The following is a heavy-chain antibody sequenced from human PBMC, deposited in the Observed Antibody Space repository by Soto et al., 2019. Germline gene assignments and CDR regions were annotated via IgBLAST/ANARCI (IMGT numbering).Heavy chain of an antibody. V-gene: IGHV3-9*01. D-gene: IGHD2-2*02. CDR2: ISWKSSNI. Sequence: GGSLRLSCVASGFTFDDYGMHWVRQVPGKGLEWVSGISWKSSNIAYVDSVKGRFTISRDNAKNSLYLQMNSLRAEDTALYYCAKGLYTHPWSFDYWGQGTLVTVSS. J-gene: IGHJ4*02. CDR3: AKGLYTHPWSFDY. CDR1: GFTFDDYG.